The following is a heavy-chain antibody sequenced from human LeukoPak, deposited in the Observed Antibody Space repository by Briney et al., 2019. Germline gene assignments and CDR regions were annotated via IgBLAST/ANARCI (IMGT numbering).Heavy chain of an antibody. CDR3: ARVKSSSFGVVDV. Sequence: SETLSLTCTVSGYSISSGYYWGWIRQPPGKGLEWIGSIYHSGSTYYNPSLKSRVTISVDTSKNQFSLKLSSVTAADTAVYYCARVKSSSFGVVDVWGKGTTVTISS. CDR2: IYHSGST. V-gene: IGHV4-38-2*02. D-gene: IGHD6-13*01. J-gene: IGHJ6*04. CDR1: GYSISSGYY.